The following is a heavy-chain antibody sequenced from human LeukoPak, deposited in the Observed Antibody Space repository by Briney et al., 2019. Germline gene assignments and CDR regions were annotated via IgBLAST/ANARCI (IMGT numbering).Heavy chain of an antibody. J-gene: IGHJ4*02. Sequence: PGGSLRLSCAASGFTFSYYSMNWVRQAPGKGLVWVSRISDDGSYTSNVDSVKGRFTISRDNVNNMLYLHMNSLRAEDTAVYYCASFGISWRSSYWGQGTLVTVSS. CDR2: ISDDGSYT. CDR1: GFTFSYYS. D-gene: IGHD2-21*01. CDR3: ASFGISWRSSY. V-gene: IGHV3-74*01.